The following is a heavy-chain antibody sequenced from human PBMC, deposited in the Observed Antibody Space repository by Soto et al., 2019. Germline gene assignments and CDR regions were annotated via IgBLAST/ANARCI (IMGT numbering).Heavy chain of an antibody. J-gene: IGHJ4*02. Sequence: PSETLSLTGTVSGISINSSGYYWGWIRQPPGKGLEWIWSMFYGVSTYYNPSLRSRVTVSVDTSKNQFSLNLRSVTAADTAVYYCARLPSRHLVDYWGQGTLVTVSS. CDR3: ARLPSRHLVDY. V-gene: IGHV4-39*01. CDR1: GISINSSGYY. CDR2: MFYGVST. D-gene: IGHD3-3*02.